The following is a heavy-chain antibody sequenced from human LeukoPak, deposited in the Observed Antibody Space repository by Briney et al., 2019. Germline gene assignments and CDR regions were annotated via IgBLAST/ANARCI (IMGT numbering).Heavy chain of an antibody. Sequence: GGSLRLSCAASGFTFSNYAMSWVRQAPGKGLEWVSVISGSGVSTYYADSVKGRFTISRDRSKNTLYLQMNSLRAEDTAVYFCAKNGGDGNPYYYHVDVWGQGTTVTVSS. D-gene: IGHD2-21*01. CDR2: ISGSGVST. J-gene: IGHJ6*02. CDR1: GFTFSNYA. CDR3: AKNGGDGNPYYYHVDV. V-gene: IGHV3-23*01.